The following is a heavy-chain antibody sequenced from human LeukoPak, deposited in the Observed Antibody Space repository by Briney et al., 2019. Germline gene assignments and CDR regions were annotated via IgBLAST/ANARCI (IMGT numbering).Heavy chain of an antibody. J-gene: IGHJ6*02. Sequence: SETLSLTCTVSGGSISSYYWSWIRQPAGKGLEWIGRIYTSGSTNYNPSLKSRVTMSVDTSKNQFSLKLSSVTAADTAVYYCARCSKPPTYYYGSGTKTPYYYYYGMDVWGQGTTVTVSS. CDR2: IYTSGST. D-gene: IGHD3-10*01. CDR1: GGSISSYY. V-gene: IGHV4-4*07. CDR3: ARCSKPPTYYYGSGTKTPYYYYYGMDV.